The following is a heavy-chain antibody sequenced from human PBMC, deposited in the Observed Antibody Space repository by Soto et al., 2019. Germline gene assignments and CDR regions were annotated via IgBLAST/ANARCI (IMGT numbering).Heavy chain of an antibody. CDR2: IYYSGST. V-gene: IGHV4-39*01. CDR3: ARHFQGTSIAARRPFDY. CDR1: GGSISSSSYY. Sequence: SETLSLTCTVSGGSISSSSYYWGWIRQPPGKGLEWIGSIYYSGSTYYNPSLKSRVTISVDTSKNQFSLKLSSVTAADTAVYYCARHFQGTSIAARRPFDYWGQGTLVTVSS. J-gene: IGHJ4*02. D-gene: IGHD6-6*01.